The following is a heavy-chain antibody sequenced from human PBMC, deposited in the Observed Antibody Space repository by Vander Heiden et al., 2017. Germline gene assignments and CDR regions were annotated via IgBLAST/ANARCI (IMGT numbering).Heavy chain of an antibody. CDR1: GGSISSSSYY. CDR3: AITGYSSSWANWFDP. CDR2: IYYSGST. Sequence: QLQLQESGPGLVKPSETLSLTCTVSGGSISSSSYYWGWIRQPPGKGLEWIGSIYYSGSTYYNPSLKSRVTISVDTSKNQFSLKLSSVTAADTAVYYCAITGYSSSWANWFDPWGQGTLVTVSS. D-gene: IGHD6-13*01. J-gene: IGHJ5*02. V-gene: IGHV4-39*01.